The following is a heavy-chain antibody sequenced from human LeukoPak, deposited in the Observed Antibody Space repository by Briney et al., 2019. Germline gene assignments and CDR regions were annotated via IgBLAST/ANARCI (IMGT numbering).Heavy chain of an antibody. V-gene: IGHV3-33*01. Sequence: GGSLRLSCAASGFTFSSYGMHWVRQAPGKGLEWVAVIWYDGSNKYYADSVKGRFTISRDNSKNTLYLQMNSLRAEDTAVYYCARGDSSGYYYVSDAFDIWGQGTMVTVSS. J-gene: IGHJ3*02. CDR1: GFTFSSYG. CDR2: IWYDGSNK. CDR3: ARGDSSGYYYVSDAFDI. D-gene: IGHD3-22*01.